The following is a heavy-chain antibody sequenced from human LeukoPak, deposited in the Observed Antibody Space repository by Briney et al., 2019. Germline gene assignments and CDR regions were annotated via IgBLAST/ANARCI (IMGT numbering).Heavy chain of an antibody. V-gene: IGHV1-8*03. J-gene: IGHJ5*02. CDR2: MNPNSGNT. D-gene: IGHD2-15*01. CDR1: GYTFTSYD. Sequence: ASVKVSCKASGYTFTSYDINWVRQATRQGLEWMGWMNPNSGNTGYAQKFQGRVTITRNTSISTAYMELSSLRSEDTAVYYCARDAEYCSGGSCYPTNWFDPWGQGTLVTVSS. CDR3: ARDAEYCSGGSCYPTNWFDP.